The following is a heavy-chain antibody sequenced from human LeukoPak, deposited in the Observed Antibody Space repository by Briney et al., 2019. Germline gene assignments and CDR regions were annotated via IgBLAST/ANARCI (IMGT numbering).Heavy chain of an antibody. J-gene: IGHJ4*02. D-gene: IGHD1-26*01. CDR2: INPNSGGT. CDR3: ARVSYSGSYFVILHYFDY. Sequence: ASVKVSCKASGYTFTGYYMHWVRQAPGQGLEWMGWINPNSGGTNYAQKFQGRVTMTRDTSISTAYMELSRLRSDDTAVYYCARVSYSGSYFVILHYFDYWGQGTLVTVSS. CDR1: GYTFTGYY. V-gene: IGHV1-2*02.